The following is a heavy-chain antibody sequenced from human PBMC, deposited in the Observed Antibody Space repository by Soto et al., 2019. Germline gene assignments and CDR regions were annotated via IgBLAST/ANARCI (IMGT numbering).Heavy chain of an antibody. J-gene: IGHJ4*02. CDR1: GGAFRSYA. Sequence: SVNVSCKASGGAFRSYAISWVRQAPGQGLEWMGGIIPIFGTANYAQKFQGRVTITADESTSTAYMELSSLRSEDTAVYYCARARLIYCSTPSPTNSRNNYFDYWGQGTLVTVSS. V-gene: IGHV1-69*13. CDR2: IIPIFGTA. D-gene: IGHD6-13*01. CDR3: ARARLIYCSTPSPTNSRNNYFDY.